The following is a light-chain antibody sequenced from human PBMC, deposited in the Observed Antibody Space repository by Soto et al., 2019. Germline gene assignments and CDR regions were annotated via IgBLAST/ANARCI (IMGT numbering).Light chain of an antibody. Sequence: EIVLTQSPGTLSVSPGDRVTLSCGASQSISINLAWYQHKPGQAPRLLIHGASTRESGVPDRFSGSGSGTDFTLTISSLQSEDVAVYYCQQYYTNSWSFGQGTKVDIK. CDR1: QSISIN. J-gene: IGKJ1*01. CDR3: QQYYTNSWS. CDR2: GAS. V-gene: IGKV3-15*01.